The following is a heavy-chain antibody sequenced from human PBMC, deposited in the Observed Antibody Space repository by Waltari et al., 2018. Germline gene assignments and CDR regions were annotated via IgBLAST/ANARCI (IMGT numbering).Heavy chain of an antibody. V-gene: IGHV5-51*01. CDR3: ARLRGFDYGDANY. D-gene: IGHD4-17*01. Sequence: EVQLVQSGAEVQKPGEPLTISCKGSGYSFTCSRIRRVLRMAGTGLEWMGSIYPGDSDTRYSPSFQVQVTISADKSISTAYLQWSSLKASDTAMYYCARLRGFDYGDANYWGQGTLVTVSS. CDR2: IYPGDSDT. CDR1: GYSFTCSR. J-gene: IGHJ4*02.